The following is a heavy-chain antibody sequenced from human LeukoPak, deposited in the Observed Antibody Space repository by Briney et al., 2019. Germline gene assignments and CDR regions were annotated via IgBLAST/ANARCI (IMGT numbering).Heavy chain of an antibody. V-gene: IGHV1-58*01. CDR2: IVVGSGNT. CDR1: GFTFTSSA. J-gene: IGHJ5*02. CDR3: AAGRAYYYDSSGYYLPGENGFAP. Sequence: SVKVSCKASGFTFTSSAVQWVRQARGQRLEWIGWIVVGSGNTNYAQKFQERVTITRDMSTSTAYMELSSLRSEDTAVYYCAAGRAYYYDSSGYYLPGENGFAPGGQETRVTVSS. D-gene: IGHD3-22*01.